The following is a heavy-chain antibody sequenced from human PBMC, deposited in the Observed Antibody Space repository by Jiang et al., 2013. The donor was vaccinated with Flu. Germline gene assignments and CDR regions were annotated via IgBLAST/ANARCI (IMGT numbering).Heavy chain of an antibody. Sequence: VQLVESGGGLVQPGRSLRLSCAASGFTFDDYAMHWVRQAPGKGLEWVSGISWNSGSIGYADSVKGRFTISRDNAKNSLYLQMNSLRAEDTAVYYCARGAVRYDFSYWYFDLWGRGTLVTVSS. CDR2: ISWNSGSI. J-gene: IGHJ2*01. CDR3: ARGAVRYDFSYWYFDL. D-gene: IGHD5-12*01. V-gene: IGHV3-9*01. CDR1: GFTFDDYA.